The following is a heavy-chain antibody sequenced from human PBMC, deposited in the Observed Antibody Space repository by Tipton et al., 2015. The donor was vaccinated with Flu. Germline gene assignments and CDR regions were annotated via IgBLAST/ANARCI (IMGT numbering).Heavy chain of an antibody. CDR2: IYDSGNT. Sequence: TLSLTCTVSGGSISSFYWSWIRQPPGKGLEWIGYIYDSGNTNYNPSLKSRVTILGDTSRNQFSLKLRSVTAADTAVYYCVRDGGELLRYAFDIWGQGTTVTVSS. CDR1: GGSISSFY. CDR3: VRDGGELLRYAFDI. D-gene: IGHD3-16*01. V-gene: IGHV4-59*12. J-gene: IGHJ3*02.